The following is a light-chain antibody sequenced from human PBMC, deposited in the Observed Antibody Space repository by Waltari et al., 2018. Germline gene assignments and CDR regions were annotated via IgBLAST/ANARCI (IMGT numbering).Light chain of an antibody. CDR3: SSYTSSTTLV. CDR2: EVN. J-gene: IGLJ3*02. CDR1: RPDVGSFNS. V-gene: IGLV2-18*02. Sequence: QSALTQPPSVSGSPGQSVTISGTGTRPDVGSFNSVSWYQQPPGSAPKVIIYEVNKRPSGVPDRFSGSKSGNTASLTISGLQPEDEADYYCSSYTSSTTLVFGGGTSLTVL.